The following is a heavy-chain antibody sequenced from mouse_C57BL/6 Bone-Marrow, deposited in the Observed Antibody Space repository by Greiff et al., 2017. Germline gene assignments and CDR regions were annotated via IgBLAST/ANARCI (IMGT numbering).Heavy chain of an antibody. CDR2: IWRGGST. J-gene: IGHJ4*01. CDR3: AKNWGYGSSYGYAMDY. Sequence: VQLKQSGPGLVQPSQSLSITCTVSGFSLTSYGVHWVRQSPGKGLEWLGVIWRGGSTDYNAAFMSRLSITKDNSKSQVFFKMNSLQADDTAIYYCAKNWGYGSSYGYAMDYWSQGTSVTVSS. V-gene: IGHV2-5*01. CDR1: GFSLTSYG. D-gene: IGHD1-1*01.